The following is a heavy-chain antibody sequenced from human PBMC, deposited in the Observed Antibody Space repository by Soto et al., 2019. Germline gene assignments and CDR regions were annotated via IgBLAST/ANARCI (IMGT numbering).Heavy chain of an antibody. D-gene: IGHD1-26*01. CDR1: GFTLSSYG. CDR2: ISYDGSNK. J-gene: IGHJ4*02. CDR3: AKDPSVLSGSYSFHFDY. V-gene: IGHV3-30*18. Sequence: QVQLVESGGGVIQPGRSLRLSCAASGFTLSSYGMHWVRQAPGKGLEWVAVISYDGSNKYYADSVKGRFTISRDNSKNTLYLQMNSLRAEDTAVYYCAKDPSVLSGSYSFHFDYWGQGTLVTVSS.